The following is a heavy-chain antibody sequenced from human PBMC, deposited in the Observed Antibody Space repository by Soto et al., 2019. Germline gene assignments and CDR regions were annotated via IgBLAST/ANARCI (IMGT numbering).Heavy chain of an antibody. D-gene: IGHD1-1*01. V-gene: IGHV3-30*04. J-gene: IGHJ5*02. CDR1: GFSISRSA. CDR2: IAYDGSNR. CDR3: ARDLEAGPDNVNWFAP. Sequence: QVQLVESGGGVVQPGRSLRLSCAASGFSISRSAMHWVRQAPGQGLEWVAVIAYDGSNRWYADSAKGRFTISRDNSKNTVYLQMSSRRGEDTAVYYCARDLEAGPDNVNWFAPWGQGTLVTVSS.